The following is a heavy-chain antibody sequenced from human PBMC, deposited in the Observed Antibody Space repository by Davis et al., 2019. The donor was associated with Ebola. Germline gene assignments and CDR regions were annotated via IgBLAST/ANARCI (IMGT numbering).Heavy chain of an antibody. CDR1: GFTFSSYG. Sequence: GGSLRLSCAASGFTFSSYGMHWVRQAPGKGLEWVAFIRYDGSNKYYADSVKGRFTISRDNSKNTLYLQMNSLRAEDTAVYYCAKEGGQTGDIGGAFDIWGQGTMVTVSS. J-gene: IGHJ3*02. CDR2: IRYDGSNK. CDR3: AKEGGQTGDIGGAFDI. V-gene: IGHV3-30*02. D-gene: IGHD7-27*01.